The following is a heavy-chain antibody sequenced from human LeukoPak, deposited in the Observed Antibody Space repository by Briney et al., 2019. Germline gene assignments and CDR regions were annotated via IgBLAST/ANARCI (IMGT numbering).Heavy chain of an antibody. Sequence: SETLSLTCTVSGGSISSSSYYWGWIRQPPGKGLEWIGSIYYSGSTYYNPSLKSRVTISVDTSKNQFSLKLSSVTAADTAVYYCARPTGSGYYWPFDYWGQGTLVTVSS. D-gene: IGHD3-3*01. V-gene: IGHV4-39*07. CDR3: ARPTGSGYYWPFDY. CDR1: GGSISSSSYY. CDR2: IYYSGST. J-gene: IGHJ4*02.